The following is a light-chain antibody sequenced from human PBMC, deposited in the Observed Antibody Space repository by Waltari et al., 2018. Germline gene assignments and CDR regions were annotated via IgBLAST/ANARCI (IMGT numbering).Light chain of an antibody. CDR3: QQYKSYPPT. CDR1: QSISTW. Sequence: DIQMTQSPSTLSASVGDRVTITCRTSQSISTWLAWYQQKPGKAPKRLIYKASSLENEVPSRFSGSGSGTEFTLTISSLQPDDFATFYCQQYKSYPPTFGGGTKVDIK. V-gene: IGKV1-5*03. J-gene: IGKJ4*01. CDR2: KAS.